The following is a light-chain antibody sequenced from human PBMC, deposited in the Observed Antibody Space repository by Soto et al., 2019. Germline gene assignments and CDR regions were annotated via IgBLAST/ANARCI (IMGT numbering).Light chain of an antibody. CDR3: HQYDNWPKT. J-gene: IGKJ5*01. V-gene: IGKV3-15*01. Sequence: EIVMTQSAATVSVSPGERATLSCRASQSVNNQLAWYQQKPGQAPRLLIYGASTRATGIPARFSGSGSGTEFTLTISSLQSEDFAVYYCHQYDNWPKTFGQGTRLEIK. CDR2: GAS. CDR1: QSVNNQ.